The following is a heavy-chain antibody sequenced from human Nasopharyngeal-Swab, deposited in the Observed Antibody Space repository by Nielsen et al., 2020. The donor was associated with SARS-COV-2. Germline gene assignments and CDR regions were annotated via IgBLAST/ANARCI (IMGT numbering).Heavy chain of an antibody. J-gene: IGHJ6*02. Sequence: GESMTLSCAASGFTFSSYAVSWVSRAPGKGLEWVSIISGSGNTTYYADSVNDRFTISRDNSKNTLYLQMNSLRVEDTAVYYCAKAPYLQGLDVWGQGTTVTVSS. D-gene: IGHD2-21*01. V-gene: IGHV3-23*01. CDR1: GFTFSSYA. CDR2: ISGSGNTT. CDR3: AKAPYLQGLDV.